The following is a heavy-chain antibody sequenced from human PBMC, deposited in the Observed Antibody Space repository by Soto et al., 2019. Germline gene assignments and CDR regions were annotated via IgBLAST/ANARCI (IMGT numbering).Heavy chain of an antibody. CDR1: GYTFTSYY. V-gene: IGHV1-46*01. J-gene: IGHJ3*02. CDR3: ARAPIYDSSGYESGAFDI. D-gene: IGHD3-22*01. CDR2: INPSGGST. Sequence: ASVKVSCKASGYTFTSYYMHWVRQAPGQGLEWMGIINPSGGSTSYAQKFQGRVTMTRDTSTSTVYMELGSLRSEDTAVYYCARAPIYDSSGYESGAFDIWGQGTMVTVSS.